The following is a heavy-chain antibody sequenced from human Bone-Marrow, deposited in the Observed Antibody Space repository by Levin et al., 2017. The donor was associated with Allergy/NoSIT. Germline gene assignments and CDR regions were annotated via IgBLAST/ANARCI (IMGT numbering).Heavy chain of an antibody. V-gene: IGHV3-7*01. D-gene: IGHD3-10*01. CDR2: INQDGSEK. CDR1: GFTLSPHW. Sequence: TGGSLRLSCAASGFTLSPHWVTWVRQAPGRGLEWVAHINQDGSEKKYVDSVKGRFTISRDNGKNSVSLQMNGLTAEDTAVYYCARGHYGLDVWGQGTTVTLSS. J-gene: IGHJ6*02. CDR3: ARGHYGLDV.